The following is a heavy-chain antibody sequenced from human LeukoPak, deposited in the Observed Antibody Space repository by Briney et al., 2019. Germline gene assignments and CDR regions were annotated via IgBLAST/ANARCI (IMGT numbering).Heavy chain of an antibody. D-gene: IGHD6-13*01. Sequence: ASVNVSCKASGYTFTSCWIQWVRQAPGQGLEWMGLINCDDGSTAYAPKFQGRVIMTRDTSTSTAYMDLSSLRSDDTAVYHCARAPRNSSTMLDFWGQGTLVSVSS. CDR3: ARAPRNSSTMLDF. V-gene: IGHV1-46*01. CDR1: GYTFTSCW. J-gene: IGHJ4*02. CDR2: INCDDGST.